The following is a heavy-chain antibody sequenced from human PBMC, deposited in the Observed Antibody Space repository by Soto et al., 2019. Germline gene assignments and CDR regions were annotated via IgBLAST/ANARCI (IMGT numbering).Heavy chain of an antibody. CDR3: ARLAQPLRFLEWSVSYYFDY. CDR1: GGSISSYY. Sequence: SETLSLTCTVSGGSISSYYWSWIRQPPGKGLEWIGYIYYSGSTNYNPSLKSRATISVDTSKNQFSLKLSSVTAADTAVYYCARLAQPLRFLEWSVSYYFDYWGQGTLVTVSS. D-gene: IGHD3-3*01. V-gene: IGHV4-59*08. CDR2: IYYSGST. J-gene: IGHJ4*02.